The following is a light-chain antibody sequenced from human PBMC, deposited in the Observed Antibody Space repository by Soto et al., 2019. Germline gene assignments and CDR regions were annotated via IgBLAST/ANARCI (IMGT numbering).Light chain of an antibody. Sequence: DIVMTQSPLSLPVTPGEPASISCRSSQSLLHSNGYTYLAWYLQKPGQSPQLLIYLGSNRASGVPDRFSGSGSGTDFTLKISRVEAEDVGVYYCMQALQTPLYTFGQGTKLEIK. CDR1: QSLLHSNGYTY. J-gene: IGKJ2*01. V-gene: IGKV2-28*01. CDR3: MQALQTPLYT. CDR2: LGS.